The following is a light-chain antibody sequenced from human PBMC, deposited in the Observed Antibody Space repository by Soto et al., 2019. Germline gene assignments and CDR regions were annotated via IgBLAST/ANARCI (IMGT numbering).Light chain of an antibody. CDR3: QQYNEWPIT. CDR1: QSVSSSY. CDR2: RAS. V-gene: IGKV3-15*01. J-gene: IGKJ5*01. Sequence: EIVLTQSPGTLSLSPGERSTLSCRASQSVSSSYLAWYQQKPGQAPRLLIYRASSRATGISGSFSGSGSGTEFTLTITSLQSEDFAVYYCQQYNEWPITFGQGTRLEI.